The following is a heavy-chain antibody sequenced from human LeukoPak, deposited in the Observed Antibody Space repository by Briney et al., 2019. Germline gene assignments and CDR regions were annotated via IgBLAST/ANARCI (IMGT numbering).Heavy chain of an antibody. CDR2: ISGSGGST. CDR1: GFTFSSYS. V-gene: IGHV3-23*01. Sequence: GGSLRLSCAASGFTFSSYSMNWVRQAPGKGLEWVSAISGSGGSTYYADSVKGRFTISRDNSKNTLYLQMNSLRAEDTAVYYCAKALPVTYYYDSSGYSVVNYFDYWGQGTLVTVSS. D-gene: IGHD3-22*01. CDR3: AKALPVTYYYDSSGYSVVNYFDY. J-gene: IGHJ4*02.